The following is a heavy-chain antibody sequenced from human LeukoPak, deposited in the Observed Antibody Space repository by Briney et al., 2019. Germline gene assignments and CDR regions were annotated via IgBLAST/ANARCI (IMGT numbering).Heavy chain of an antibody. D-gene: IGHD5-12*01. CDR1: GFTFSSDS. Sequence: GGSLRLSCAASGFTFSSDSMNWVRQAPGKGLEWVSSISSTSGFISYADSVKGRFTISRDNAKSSLYLQMNSLRAEDTALYYCARVHSGYGPDYIDHWGQGTPVTVSS. CDR2: ISSTSGFI. J-gene: IGHJ4*02. CDR3: ARVHSGYGPDYIDH. V-gene: IGHV3-21*06.